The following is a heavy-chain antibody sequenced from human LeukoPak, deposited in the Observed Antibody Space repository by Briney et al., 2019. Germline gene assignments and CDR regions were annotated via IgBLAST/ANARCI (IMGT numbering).Heavy chain of an antibody. CDR2: ITSPSSTI. Sequence: GGSLRLSCAASGFTTFSTYSINWVRQAPGKGLEWLSYITSPSSTIYYADSVKGRFTISRDNAKNSLYLQMNSLRPEDTAVYFCARDLTQLALFDYWGQGTLVTVSS. CDR1: GFTTFSTYS. D-gene: IGHD6-13*01. V-gene: IGHV3-48*01. J-gene: IGHJ4*02. CDR3: ARDLTQLALFDY.